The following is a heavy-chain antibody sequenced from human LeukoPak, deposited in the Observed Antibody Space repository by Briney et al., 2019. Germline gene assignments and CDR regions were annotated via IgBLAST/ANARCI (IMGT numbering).Heavy chain of an antibody. Sequence: GASVKVSCKPSGYTFTDYYMHWVRQAPGQGPEWMGWINPNSGGTNYAQKFQGRVTMTRDTSISTAYMELSRLISDDTAVYYCATLYGDYVSSDYWGQGTLVSVSS. V-gene: IGHV1-2*02. CDR2: INPNSGGT. CDR1: GYTFTDYY. CDR3: ATLYGDYVSSDY. D-gene: IGHD4-17*01. J-gene: IGHJ4*02.